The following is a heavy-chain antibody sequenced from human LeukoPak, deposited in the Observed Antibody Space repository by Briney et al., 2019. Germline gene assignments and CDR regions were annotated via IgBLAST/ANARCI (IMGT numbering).Heavy chain of an antibody. CDR3: ARNRGYYGSGSYYNDY. J-gene: IGHJ4*02. CDR2: ISSTGGTT. CDR1: GFTFSSYS. D-gene: IGHD3-10*01. V-gene: IGHV3-48*02. Sequence: GGSLRLSCALSGFTFSSYSMTWVRRAPGKGLEWLSYISSTGGTTYYANSVKGRFTMSRDNARNSLYLQMNSLRDEDTAVYYCARNRGYYGSGSYYNDYWGQGTLVTVSS.